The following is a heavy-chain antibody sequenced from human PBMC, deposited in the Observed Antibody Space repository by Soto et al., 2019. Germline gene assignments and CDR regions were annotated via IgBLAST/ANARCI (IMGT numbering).Heavy chain of an antibody. D-gene: IGHD6-19*01. CDR3: ARDGGSGWPPGPHHYFDY. V-gene: IGHV4-31*03. CDR1: GGSISSGGYY. J-gene: IGHJ4*02. Sequence: SETLSLTCTVSGGSISSGGYYWSWIRQHPGKGLEWIGYIYYSGSTYYNPSLKSRVTISVDTSKNQFSLKLSSVTAADTAVYYCARDGGSGWPPGPHHYFDYCGQGTLVTV. CDR2: IYYSGST.